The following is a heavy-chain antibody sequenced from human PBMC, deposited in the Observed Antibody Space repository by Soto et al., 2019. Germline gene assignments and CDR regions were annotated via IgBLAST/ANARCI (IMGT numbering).Heavy chain of an antibody. CDR2: ISSSSSYI. D-gene: IGHD5-18*01. CDR3: ARGVDTAMADYFDY. CDR1: GFTFSSYS. J-gene: IGHJ4*02. Sequence: GGSLRLSCAASGFTFSSYSMNWVRQAPGKGLEWVSSISSSSSYIYYADSVKGRFTISRDNAKNSLYLQMNSLRAEDTAVYYCARGVDTAMADYFDYWGQGTLVTVSS. V-gene: IGHV3-21*01.